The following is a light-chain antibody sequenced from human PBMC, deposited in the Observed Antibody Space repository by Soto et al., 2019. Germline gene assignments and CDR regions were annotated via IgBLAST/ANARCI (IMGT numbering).Light chain of an antibody. CDR3: QQYNSARLT. Sequence: DIQMTQSPSSLSASVGDRVTITCRASQGISNYLAWYQQKPGKVPKLLIYAASTLQSGVPSRFSGSGSGTDFTLTISGLQPEDVATYYCQQYNSARLTFGGGTKVEIK. CDR1: QGISNY. J-gene: IGKJ4*01. CDR2: AAS. V-gene: IGKV1-27*01.